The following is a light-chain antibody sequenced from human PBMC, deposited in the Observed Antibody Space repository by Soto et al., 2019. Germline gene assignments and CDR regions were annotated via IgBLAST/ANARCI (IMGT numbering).Light chain of an antibody. CDR2: GAS. CDR1: QSVSSSY. CDR3: QQYGSS. Sequence: EIVLTQSPGTLSLSPGERATLSCRASQSVSSSYLAWYQQKPGQAPRLLIYGASSRATGIPDRFSGSGSGTDFTLTISRLEREDFAVYYCQQYGSSFGQGTRLEIK. J-gene: IGKJ5*01. V-gene: IGKV3-20*01.